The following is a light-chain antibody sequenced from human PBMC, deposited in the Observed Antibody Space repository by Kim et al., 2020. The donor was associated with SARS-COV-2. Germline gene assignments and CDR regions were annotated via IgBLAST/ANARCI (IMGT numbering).Light chain of an antibody. CDR1: QSINTR. J-gene: IGKJ1*01. CDR2: KAS. Sequence: ASVGDRVTITGRASQSINTRLAWYQQKPGKAPKLLISKASSLESGVPSRFSGSGSGTEFTLTISSLQPDDFATYYCQRYDTFSKTFGQGTKVDIK. CDR3: QRYDTFSKT. V-gene: IGKV1-5*03.